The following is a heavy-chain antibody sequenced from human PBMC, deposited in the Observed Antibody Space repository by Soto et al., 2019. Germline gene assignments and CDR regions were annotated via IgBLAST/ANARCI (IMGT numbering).Heavy chain of an antibody. CDR2: ISSSGYI. CDR1: VFNFNIYT. V-gene: IGHV3-21*01. D-gene: IGHD2-15*01. CDR3: ARDCSGGSCYPGMDV. Sequence: PWGSLLLSCASSVFNFNIYTINWVRQAPGKRLEWLSSISSSGYIFSTDSVRGRFTISRDNAKNSVYLQINSLRAEDTAVYFCARDCSGGSCYPGMDVWGQGTTVTVSS. J-gene: IGHJ6*01.